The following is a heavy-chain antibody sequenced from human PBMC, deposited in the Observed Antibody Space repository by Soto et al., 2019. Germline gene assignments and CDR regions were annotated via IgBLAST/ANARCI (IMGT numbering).Heavy chain of an antibody. CDR3: AKDKRAVRHRADRDSSGWYYYYGMDV. Sequence: GGSLRLSCAASGFTFSSYGMHWVRQAPGKGLEWVAVISYDGSNKYYADSVKGRFTISRDNSKNTLYLQMNSLRAEDTAVYYCAKDKRAVRHRADRDSSGWYYYYGMDVWGQGTTVTVSS. V-gene: IGHV3-30*18. J-gene: IGHJ6*02. D-gene: IGHD6-19*01. CDR2: ISYDGSNK. CDR1: GFTFSSYG.